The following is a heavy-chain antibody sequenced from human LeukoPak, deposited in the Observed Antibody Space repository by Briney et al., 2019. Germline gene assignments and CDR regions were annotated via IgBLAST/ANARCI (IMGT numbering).Heavy chain of an antibody. CDR3: ARGVRVPYYDILTGYPGPVEY. Sequence: PGGSLRLSCAASGFTFSSYWMSWVRQAPGKGLEWVANIKQDGSEKHYVDSVKGRFTISRDNAKNSLYLQMNSLRAEDTAVYYCARGVRVPYYDILTGYPGPVEYWGQGALVTVSS. CDR2: IKQDGSEK. CDR1: GFTFSSYW. D-gene: IGHD3-9*01. V-gene: IGHV3-7*01. J-gene: IGHJ4*02.